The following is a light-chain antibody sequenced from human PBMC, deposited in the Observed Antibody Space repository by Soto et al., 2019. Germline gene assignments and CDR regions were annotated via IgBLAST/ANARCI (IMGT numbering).Light chain of an antibody. Sequence: QSALTQPASVSGSPGKSIPTSCTGPRSAVGGYNYVSWYQHHPGKAPKLMIYEVTNRPSGVSNRFSGSKSGNTASLTISGLQAEDEADYYCSSYTSSSIPVFGGGTKLTVL. V-gene: IGLV2-14*01. CDR3: SSYTSSSIPV. CDR2: EVT. J-gene: IGLJ2*01. CDR1: RSAVGGYNY.